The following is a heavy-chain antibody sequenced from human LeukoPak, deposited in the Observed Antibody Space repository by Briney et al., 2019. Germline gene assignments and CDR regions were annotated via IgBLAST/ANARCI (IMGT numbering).Heavy chain of an antibody. D-gene: IGHD2-8*02. J-gene: IGHJ4*02. CDR3: ARQELGGVLGVDY. Sequence: GESLKISCKGSGYSFINYWIDWVRQMPGKGLEWMGNIYPGDSDTRYSPSFQGQVTISADKSISTAYLQWSSLKASDTAMYYCARQELGGVLGVDYWGQGTLVTVSS. V-gene: IGHV5-51*01. CDR1: GYSFINYW. CDR2: IYPGDSDT.